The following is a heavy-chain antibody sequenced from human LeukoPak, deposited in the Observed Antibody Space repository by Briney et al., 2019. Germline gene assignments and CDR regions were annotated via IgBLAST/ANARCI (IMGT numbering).Heavy chain of an antibody. CDR3: ARERYSYGAFDY. CDR2: ISTYNGNT. CDR1: GYTFTSYG. J-gene: IGHJ4*02. V-gene: IGHV1-18*01. Sequence: ASVKVSCKASGYTFTSYGISWVRQAPGQGLEWMGWISTYNGNTNYAQKLQGRVTMTTDTSTSTAYMELRSLRSDDTAVYYCARERYSYGAFDYWGQGTLVTVSS. D-gene: IGHD5-18*01.